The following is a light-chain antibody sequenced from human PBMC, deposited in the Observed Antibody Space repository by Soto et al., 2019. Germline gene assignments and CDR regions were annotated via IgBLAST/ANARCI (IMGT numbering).Light chain of an antibody. Sequence: EIVLTQSPATLSLSPGERATLSCGATQSVRSNYLAWYQQKPGQAPRLLIYDASSRATGIPDRFSGSGSGTDFTLTINRLEPEDFAVYYCQQYLISPFTFGPGTKVDI. CDR3: QQYLISPFT. V-gene: IGKV3D-20*01. CDR2: DAS. CDR1: QSVRSNY. J-gene: IGKJ3*01.